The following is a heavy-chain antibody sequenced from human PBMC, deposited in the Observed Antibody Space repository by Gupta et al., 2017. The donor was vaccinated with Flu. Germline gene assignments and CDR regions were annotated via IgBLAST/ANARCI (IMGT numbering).Heavy chain of an antibody. D-gene: IGHD3-22*01. J-gene: IGHJ4*02. V-gene: IGHV3-48*03. CDR3: ARGRDRSGYYYDY. Sequence: EVQLVESGGGLVQPGGSLRLSCAASGFTFSSYEMNWVRQAPGKGLEWVSYISSSGSTIYYIDSVKGRFTISRDNAKNSLYLQMNSLRAEDTAVYYCARGRDRSGYYYDYWGQGTLVTVSS. CDR1: GFTFSSYE. CDR2: ISSSGSTI.